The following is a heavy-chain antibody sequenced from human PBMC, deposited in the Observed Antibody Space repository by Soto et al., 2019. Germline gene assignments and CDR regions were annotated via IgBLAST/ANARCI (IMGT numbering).Heavy chain of an antibody. CDR3: AREVTYYYDSSGYKGIDY. CDR2: ISYDGSNK. Sequence: PGGSLRLSCAASGFTFSSYAMHWVRQAPGKGLEWVAVISYDGSNKYYADSVKGRFTISRDNSKNTLYLQMNSLRAEDTAVYYCAREVTYYYDSSGYKGIDYWGQGTLVTVSS. D-gene: IGHD3-22*01. V-gene: IGHV3-30-3*01. CDR1: GFTFSSYA. J-gene: IGHJ4*02.